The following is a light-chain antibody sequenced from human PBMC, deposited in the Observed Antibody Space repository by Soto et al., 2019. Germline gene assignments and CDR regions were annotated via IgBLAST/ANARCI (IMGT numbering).Light chain of an antibody. Sequence: IRMSQSPSSLSASXGDRVTIRRRASRSISSYLNGYQQKPGKAPKLXXDAASTLQRVGPSRFSCSGSATEFTRTISTLQPEDFATYYGQQLNSYPLTFGGGTKVDI. J-gene: IGKJ4*01. CDR1: RSISSY. CDR2: AAS. V-gene: IGKV1-9*01. CDR3: QQLNSYPLT.